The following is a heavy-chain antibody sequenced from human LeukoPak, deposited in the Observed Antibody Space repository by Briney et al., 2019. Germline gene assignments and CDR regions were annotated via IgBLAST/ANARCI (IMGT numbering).Heavy chain of an antibody. J-gene: IGHJ4*02. Sequence: PGGSLRLSCAASGFTFKGYWMSWVCQAPGKGLEWVANIQQDGSEKKYVDSVKGRFTISRDNAKNSLYLQMDSLRAEDTAVYYCVRLRYTYGKNFDCWGQGTLVTVSS. V-gene: IGHV3-7*01. D-gene: IGHD5-18*01. CDR1: GFTFKGYW. CDR2: IQQDGSEK. CDR3: VRLRYTYGKNFDC.